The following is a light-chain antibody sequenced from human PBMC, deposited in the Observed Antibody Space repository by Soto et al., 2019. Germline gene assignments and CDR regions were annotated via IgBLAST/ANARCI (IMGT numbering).Light chain of an antibody. CDR1: QSVSRY. V-gene: IGKV3-11*01. J-gene: IGKJ1*01. Sequence: PGEGATLSCRASQSVSRYLAWYQQKPGQAPRLLIYDASSRATGIPARFSGSGSGTDFTLTISSLEPEDFAVYCCQHRSNWAWTFGQGNKVE. CDR3: QHRSNWAWT. CDR2: DAS.